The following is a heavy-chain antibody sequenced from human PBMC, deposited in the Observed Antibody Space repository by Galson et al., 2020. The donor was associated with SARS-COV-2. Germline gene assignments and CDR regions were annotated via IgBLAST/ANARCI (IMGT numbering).Heavy chain of an antibody. CDR2: IKQDGSEK. J-gene: IGHJ4*02. V-gene: IGHV3-7*05. Sequence: GSLRLSCAASEFTFRNYWMNWVRQAPGKGLEWVANIKQDGSEKYYVDSVKGRFTISRDNTKNSLYLQMNSLRAEDTAVYYCARERVEYSSPMGYYFDYWGQGTLVTVSS. CDR1: EFTFRNYW. D-gene: IGHD6-13*01. CDR3: ARERVEYSSPMGYYFDY.